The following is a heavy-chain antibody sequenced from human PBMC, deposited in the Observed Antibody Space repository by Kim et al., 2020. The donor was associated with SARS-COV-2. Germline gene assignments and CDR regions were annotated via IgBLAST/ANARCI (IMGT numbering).Heavy chain of an antibody. CDR1: GYRFTSYW. CDR3: ARHSLYCSSTSCYSSLGPTPSGTYYYYGMDV. V-gene: IGHV5-51*01. D-gene: IGHD2-2*01. CDR2: IYPGDSDT. Sequence: GESLKISCKGSGYRFTSYWIGWVRQMPGKGLEWMGIIYPGDSDTRYSPSFQGQVTISADKSIRTAYLQWSSLKASDTAMYYCARHSLYCSSTSCYSSLGPTPSGTYYYYGMDVWGQGTTVTVSS. J-gene: IGHJ6*02.